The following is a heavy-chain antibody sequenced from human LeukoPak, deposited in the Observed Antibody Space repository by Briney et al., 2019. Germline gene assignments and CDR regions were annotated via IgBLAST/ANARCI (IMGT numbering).Heavy chain of an antibody. V-gene: IGHV4-34*01. D-gene: IGHD1-7*01. Sequence: SETLSLTCAVYGGSFSGYYWSWIRQPPGKGLEWIGKINHGGSTNYNPSLKSRVTISGDTSKNQFSLKLSSVTAADTAVYFCARDWAETATTPTYFDYWGQGILVTVSS. J-gene: IGHJ4*02. CDR3: ARDWAETATTPTYFDY. CDR1: GGSFSGYY. CDR2: INHGGST.